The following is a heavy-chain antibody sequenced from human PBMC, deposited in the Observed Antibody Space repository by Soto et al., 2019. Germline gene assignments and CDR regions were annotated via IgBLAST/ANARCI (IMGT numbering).Heavy chain of an antibody. CDR2: IIPIFGTA. CDR3: ARINCSNTSCYSPLDY. CDR1: GGTFSSYA. D-gene: IGHD2-2*01. Sequence: QVQLVQSGAEVKKPGSSVKVSCKASGGTFSSYAISWVRQAPGQGLEWMGGIIPIFGTANYAQKFQGRVTITADKSTSTADMELSSLRSEDTAVYYCARINCSNTSCYSPLDYWGQGTLVTVSS. V-gene: IGHV1-69*06. J-gene: IGHJ4*02.